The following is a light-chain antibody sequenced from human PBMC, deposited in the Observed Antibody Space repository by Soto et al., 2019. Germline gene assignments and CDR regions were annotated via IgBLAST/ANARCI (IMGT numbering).Light chain of an antibody. V-gene: IGKV1-39*01. J-gene: IGKJ1*01. CDR3: QQSSSTPQT. CDR1: QSISSY. CDR2: AAS. Sequence: DIQMTQSPSSLSASVGDRVTITCRASQSISSYLNWYQQKPGKAPKLLIYAASSLQSGVPSRFSGSGSRTDFTLTISSLQPEDFATYYCQQSSSTPQTFGQGTKVEI.